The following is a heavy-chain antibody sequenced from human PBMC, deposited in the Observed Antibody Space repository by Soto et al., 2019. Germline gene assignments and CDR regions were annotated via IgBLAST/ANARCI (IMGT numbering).Heavy chain of an antibody. CDR3: ARVPRAYCGGDCYSPLSY. CDR2: INSDGSST. CDR1: GFTFSSYW. Sequence: PGGSLRLSCAASGFTFSSYWMHWVRQAPGKGLVWVSRINSDGSSTSYADSVKGRFTISRDNAKNTLYLQMNSLRAEDTAVYYCARVPRAYCGGDCYSPLSYWGQGTLVTVSS. V-gene: IGHV3-74*01. D-gene: IGHD2-21*02. J-gene: IGHJ4*02.